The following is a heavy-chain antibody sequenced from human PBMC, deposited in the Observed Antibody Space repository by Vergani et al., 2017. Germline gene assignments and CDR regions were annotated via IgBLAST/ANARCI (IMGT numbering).Heavy chain of an antibody. CDR3: AKDTKADYYDSSGYYRPDAFDI. D-gene: IGHD3-22*01. J-gene: IGHJ3*02. CDR2: ISSSSSYI. Sequence: EVQLVESGGGLVKPGGSLRLSCAASGFTFSSYSMNWVRQAPGKGLEWVSSISSSSSYIYYADSVKGRFTISRDNAKNSLYLQMNSLRAEDTAVYYCAKDTKADYYDSSGYYRPDAFDIWGQGTMVTVSS. V-gene: IGHV3-21*01. CDR1: GFTFSSYS.